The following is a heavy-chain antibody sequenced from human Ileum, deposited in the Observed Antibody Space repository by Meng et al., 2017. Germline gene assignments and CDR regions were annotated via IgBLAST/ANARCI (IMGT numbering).Heavy chain of an antibody. Sequence: QVQLQRPGPGLGRPSGTLSLTCAVSSGSISSNPYWSWVRQPPGKGLEWIGQISHSGSAYYNPSLKSRVTMSVDKSKSQFSLMLTSVTAADTAIYYCARHGGYSQDFWGQGTLVTVSS. CDR1: SGSISSNPY. J-gene: IGHJ4*02. V-gene: IGHV4-4*02. CDR3: ARHGGYSQDF. CDR2: ISHSGSA. D-gene: IGHD4-23*01.